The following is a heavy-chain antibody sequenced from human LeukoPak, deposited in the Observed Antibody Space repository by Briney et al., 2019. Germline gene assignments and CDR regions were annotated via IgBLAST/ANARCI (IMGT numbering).Heavy chain of an antibody. D-gene: IGHD7-27*01. Sequence: GGSLRLSCAASGFVFSDYSTNWVRQAPGKGLEWVSNIRGSGSGSGSGMYYADSVKGRFTTSRDNAKNSLYLQMSSLRAEDTAFYYCARDNNWGFDFWGQGALVTVSS. V-gene: IGHV3-48*04. CDR1: GFVFSDYS. CDR2: IRGSGSGSGSGM. CDR3: ARDNNWGFDF. J-gene: IGHJ4*02.